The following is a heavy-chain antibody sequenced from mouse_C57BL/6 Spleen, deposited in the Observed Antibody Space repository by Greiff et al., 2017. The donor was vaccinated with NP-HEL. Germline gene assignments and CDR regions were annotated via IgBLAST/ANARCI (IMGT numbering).Heavy chain of an antibody. J-gene: IGHJ3*01. D-gene: IGHD1-1*01. V-gene: IGHV2-2*01. CDR2: IWSGGST. Sequence: QVQLKQSGPGLVQPSQCLSITCTVSGFSLTSYGVHWVRQSPGKGLEWLGVIWSGGSTDYNAAFISRLSISKDNSKSQVFFKMNSLQADDTAIYYCASYEGFAYWGQGTLVTVSA. CDR3: ASYEGFAY. CDR1: GFSLTSYG.